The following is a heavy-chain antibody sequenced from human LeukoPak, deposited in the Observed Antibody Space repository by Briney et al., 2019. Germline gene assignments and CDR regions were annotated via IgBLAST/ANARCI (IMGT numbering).Heavy chain of an antibody. D-gene: IGHD3-10*01. CDR3: AKDFESGDYFDY. Sequence: GSLRLSCAASGFTFNTYAMSWVRQAPGEGLEWVSGISGSGGSTYYADSVKGRFIISRDNSKNTLYLQMTSLRAEDTAVYYCAKDFESGDYFDYWGQGTLVTVSS. V-gene: IGHV3-23*01. J-gene: IGHJ4*02. CDR2: ISGSGGST. CDR1: GFTFNTYA.